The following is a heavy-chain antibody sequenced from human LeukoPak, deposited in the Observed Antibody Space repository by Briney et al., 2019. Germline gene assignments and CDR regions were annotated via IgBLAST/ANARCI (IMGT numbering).Heavy chain of an antibody. V-gene: IGHV4-61*02. CDR3: AAYSYGYFGYFDY. Sequence: SETLSLTCTVSGGSISSGSYYWSWIRQPAGKGLEWIGRIYTSGSTNYNPSLKSRVTISVDTSKNQFSQKLSSVTAADTAVYYCAAYSYGYFGYFDYWGQGTLVTVSS. CDR2: IYTSGST. CDR1: GGSISSGSYY. J-gene: IGHJ4*02. D-gene: IGHD5-18*01.